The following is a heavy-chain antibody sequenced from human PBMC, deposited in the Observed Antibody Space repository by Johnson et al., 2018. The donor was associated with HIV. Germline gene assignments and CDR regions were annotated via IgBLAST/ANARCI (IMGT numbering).Heavy chain of an antibody. V-gene: IGHV3-30*18. J-gene: IGHJ3*02. CDR3: AKDRTGFDAFDI. CDR2: VSYDGSNK. Sequence: QMQLVESGGGVVQPGRSLRLSCVASGFTFRSYGMHWVRQAPGKGLEWVAFVSYDGSNKYYADSVKGRFTISRDNSKNTLYLQMNSLRAEDTAVYYCAKDRTGFDAFDIWGQGTMVTVSS. D-gene: IGHD1-1*01. CDR1: GFTFRSYG.